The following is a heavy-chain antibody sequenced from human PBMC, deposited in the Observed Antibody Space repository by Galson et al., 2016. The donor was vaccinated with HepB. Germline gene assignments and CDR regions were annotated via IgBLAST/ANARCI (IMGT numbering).Heavy chain of an antibody. J-gene: IGHJ6*02. V-gene: IGHV4-61*01. CDR1: GGSLSRGSYY. Sequence: SETLSLTCTVSGGSLSRGSYYWSWIRQPPGKGLEWIGYVFYTGSASYNPSLKSRVTISVDPSTNQLSLALRSVTAADTAVYFCARYCSGAGYTGSLDIWGQGTTVTV. CDR3: ARYCSGAGYTGSLDI. D-gene: IGHD2-15*01. CDR2: VFYTGSA.